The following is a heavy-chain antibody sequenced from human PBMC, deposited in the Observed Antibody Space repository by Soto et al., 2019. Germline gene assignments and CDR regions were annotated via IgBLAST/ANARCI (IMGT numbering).Heavy chain of an antibody. V-gene: IGHV3-30*18. CDR1: VFTFSSYG. CDR3: AKDNPPVGYCSGGSCYPHTYYSYYGMEV. J-gene: IGHJ6*01. Sequence: VGSLRLSCASSVFTFSSYGMHCVRHSPGKGLEWVAVISYDGSNKYYADSVKGRFTISRDNSKNTLYLQMNSLRAEDTAVYYCAKDNPPVGYCSGGSCYPHTYYSYYGMEVWGQGTTVNLSS. CDR2: ISYDGSNK. D-gene: IGHD2-15*01.